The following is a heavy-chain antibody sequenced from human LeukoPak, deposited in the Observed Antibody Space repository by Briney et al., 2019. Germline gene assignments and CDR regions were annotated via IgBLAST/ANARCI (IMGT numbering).Heavy chain of an antibody. CDR2: IYPGDSDT. CDR1: GYSFTYYW. J-gene: IGHJ4*02. CDR3: ARQDGNSKYYFDY. D-gene: IGHD1-1*01. Sequence: GESLKISCRGSGYSFTYYWIGWVRQMPGKGLEWMGIIYPGDSDTRYRPSFQGQVTISVDKSISTAYLQWSSLKASDTAMYYCARQDGNSKYYFDYWGQGTLVTVSS. V-gene: IGHV5-51*01.